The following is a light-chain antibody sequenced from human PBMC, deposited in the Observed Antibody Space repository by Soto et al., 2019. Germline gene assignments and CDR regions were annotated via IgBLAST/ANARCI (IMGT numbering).Light chain of an antibody. CDR2: DVS. V-gene: IGLV2-14*01. J-gene: IGLJ2*01. Sequence: QSVLTQPASVSGSPGRSITISCTGTSSDVGGYNYVSWYQQHPGKAPKLMIYDVSNRPSGVSNRFSGSKSGNTASLTISGLQAEDEADYYCSSYTSSXXXAFGGXXXVTVL. CDR3: SSYTSSXXXA. CDR1: SSDVGGYNY.